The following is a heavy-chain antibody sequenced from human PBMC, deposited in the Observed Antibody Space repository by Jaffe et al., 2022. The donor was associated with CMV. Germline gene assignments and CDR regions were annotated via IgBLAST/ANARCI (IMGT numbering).Heavy chain of an antibody. Sequence: QVQLQQWGAGLLKPSETLSLTCAVYGGSFSGYYWSWIRQPPGKGLEWIGEINHSGSTNYNPSLKSRVTISVDTSKNQFSLKLSSVTAADTAVYYCARTQVYYDFWSGYYGPGGRNWFDPWGQGTLVTVSS. CDR2: INHSGST. CDR1: GGSFSGYY. CDR3: ARTQVYYDFWSGYYGPGGRNWFDP. D-gene: IGHD3-3*01. V-gene: IGHV4-34*01. J-gene: IGHJ5*02.